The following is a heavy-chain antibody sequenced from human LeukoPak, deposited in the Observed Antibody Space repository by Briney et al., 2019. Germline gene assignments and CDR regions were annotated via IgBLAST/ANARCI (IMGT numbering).Heavy chain of an antibody. V-gene: IGHV4-59*08. CDR1: GGSVCSYY. Sequence: SETLSLTCIVCGGSVCSYYCSWLRQPPGKGLEWIGYVYYTGSTNYNPSLKSRVTMFEDKSKNQFSLRLYSVNVADTAVYYCARHFADSSSSYFDYWGQGSLVTVSS. D-gene: IGHD6-6*01. CDR3: ARHFADSSSSYFDY. CDR2: VYYTGST. J-gene: IGHJ4*02.